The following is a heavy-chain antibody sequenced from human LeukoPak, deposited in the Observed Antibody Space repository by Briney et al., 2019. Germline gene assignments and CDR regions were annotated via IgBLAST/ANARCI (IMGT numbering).Heavy chain of an antibody. CDR2: IIPSDGSA. Sequence: ASVKVSCKTSGYTFTSFYIHWVRQAPGQGLEWLGIIIPSDGSATYSQKFQDRLTITRDTSTGTVYMDLSSLRSDDTAVYYCARVGDCSSTSCYYLPPDYWGQGTLVTVSS. J-gene: IGHJ4*02. D-gene: IGHD2-2*01. V-gene: IGHV1-46*01. CDR3: ARVGDCSSTSCYYLPPDY. CDR1: GYTFTSFY.